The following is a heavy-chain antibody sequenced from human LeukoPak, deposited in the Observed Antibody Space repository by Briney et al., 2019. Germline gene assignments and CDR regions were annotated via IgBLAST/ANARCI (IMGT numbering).Heavy chain of an antibody. CDR3: AKSGGYGLIDY. Sequence: SQTLSLTCAVSGGSISSGGYSWSWIRQPPGKGLEWIGYIYYSGSTYYNPSLKSRVTISVDTSKNQFSLKLSSVTAADTAMYYCAKSGGYGLIDYWGQGTRVTVSS. V-gene: IGHV4-30-4*07. D-gene: IGHD1-26*01. CDR1: GGSISSGGYS. J-gene: IGHJ4*02. CDR2: IYYSGST.